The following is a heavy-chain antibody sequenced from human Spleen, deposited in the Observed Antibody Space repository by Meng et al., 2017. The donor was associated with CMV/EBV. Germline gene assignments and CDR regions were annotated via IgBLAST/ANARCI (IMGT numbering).Heavy chain of an antibody. D-gene: IGHD2-2*01. J-gene: IGHJ4*02. CDR3: ARVGPGFCSGTSCYPFDY. CDR2: ISPYNHYT. Sequence: FIAYGISWVRQAPGQGLEWMGWISPYNHYTNYAQKLQGRVTLTTDTSTSTAYMVLTNLTSDDTAVYYCARVGPGFCSGTSCYPFDYWGQGALVTVSS. V-gene: IGHV1-18*01. CDR1: FIAYG.